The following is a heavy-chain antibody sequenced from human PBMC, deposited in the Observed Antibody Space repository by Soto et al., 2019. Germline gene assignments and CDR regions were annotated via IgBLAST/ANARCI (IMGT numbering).Heavy chain of an antibody. V-gene: IGHV1-69*13. Sequence: SVKVSCKASEGTFSSYAISWVRQAPGQGLEWMGGIIPIFGTANYAQKFQGRVTITADESTSTAYMELSSLRSEDTAGYYCARSGVVPSYYYMDVWGKGTTVTVSS. CDR1: EGTFSSYA. CDR3: ARSGVVPSYYYMDV. D-gene: IGHD3-3*01. CDR2: IIPIFGTA. J-gene: IGHJ6*03.